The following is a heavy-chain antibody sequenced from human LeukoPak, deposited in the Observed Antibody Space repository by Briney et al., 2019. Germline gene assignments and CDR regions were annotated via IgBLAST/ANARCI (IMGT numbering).Heavy chain of an antibody. CDR1: GFTFSDYY. J-gene: IGHJ4*02. Sequence: GGSLRLSCAASGFTFSDYYMSWVREAPGKGLEWVSYISQSGTTIYYADSVKGRFTVSRDNGKNSLYLQMSSLRAEDTGMYYCAREGHTYGSDYWGQGTLVTVSS. V-gene: IGHV3-11*01. D-gene: IGHD3-10*01. CDR2: ISQSGTTI. CDR3: AREGHTYGSDY.